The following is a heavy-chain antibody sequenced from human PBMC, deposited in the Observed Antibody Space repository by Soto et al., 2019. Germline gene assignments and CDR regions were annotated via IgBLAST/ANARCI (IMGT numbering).Heavy chain of an antibody. Sequence: PGGSQRLSCAASGLTFSSYGMHWVRQAPGKGLEWVAVISYDGSNKYYADSVKGRFTISRDNSKNTLYLQMNSLRAEDTAVYYCAKENWNYVYDYWGQGTLVTVSS. CDR3: AKENWNYVYDY. CDR2: ISYDGSNK. D-gene: IGHD1-7*01. V-gene: IGHV3-30*18. J-gene: IGHJ4*02. CDR1: GLTFSSYG.